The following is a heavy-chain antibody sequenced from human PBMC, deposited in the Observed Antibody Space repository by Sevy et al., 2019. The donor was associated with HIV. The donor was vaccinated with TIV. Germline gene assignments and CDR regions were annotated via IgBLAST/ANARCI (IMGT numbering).Heavy chain of an antibody. D-gene: IGHD5-18*01. Sequence: GSLRLSCAASGFTFSSYWMSWVRQAPGKGLEWVATMREVRSEKSYVDSVKGRFTISRDNAKNSLYLQMNSLRVDDTALYYCVREGLGGFSYSLDRWGQGTLVTVSS. J-gene: IGHJ5*02. V-gene: IGHV3-7*01. CDR3: VREGLGGFSYSLDR. CDR1: GFTFSSYW. CDR2: MREVRSEK.